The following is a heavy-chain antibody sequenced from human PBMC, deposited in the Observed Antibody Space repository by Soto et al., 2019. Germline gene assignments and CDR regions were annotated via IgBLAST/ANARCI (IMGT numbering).Heavy chain of an antibody. CDR1: GGTFSSYA. J-gene: IGHJ1*01. CDR2: IIPIFGTA. V-gene: IGHV1-69*06. Sequence: GASVKVSCKASGGTFSSYAISWVRQAPGQGLEWMGGIIPIFGTANYAQKFQGRVTITADKSTSTAYMELSSLRSEDTAVYYCARDPYYYGSSGPLWDFQHWGQGTLVTVSS. D-gene: IGHD3-22*01. CDR3: ARDPYYYGSSGPLWDFQH.